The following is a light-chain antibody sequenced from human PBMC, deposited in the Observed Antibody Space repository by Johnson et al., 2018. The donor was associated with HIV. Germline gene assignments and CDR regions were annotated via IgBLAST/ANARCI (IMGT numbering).Light chain of an antibody. CDR2: DND. J-gene: IGLJ1*01. CDR1: SSNIGINY. CDR3: ETWDSRLSGYYV. Sequence: QPVLTQPPSVSAAPGQKVTISCSGSSSNIGINYVSWFQQLPGTAPKLLIYDNDKRPSGIPDRFSGSKSGTSATLGITGLQTGDEADYYCETWDSRLSGYYVFGPGTKLTVL. V-gene: IGLV1-51*01.